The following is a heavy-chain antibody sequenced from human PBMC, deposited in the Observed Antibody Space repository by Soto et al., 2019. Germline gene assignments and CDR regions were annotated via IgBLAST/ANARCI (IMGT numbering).Heavy chain of an antibody. J-gene: IGHJ4*02. CDR2: ISYDGSNK. CDR1: GFTFSSYG. Sequence: QVQLVESGGGVVQPGRSLRLSCAASGFTFSSYGMHWVRQAPGKGLEWVAVISYDGSNKYYADSVKGRFTISRDNSKNTLYLQMNSLRAEDTAVYYCAKDPNYGDYGYWGQGTLVTVSS. V-gene: IGHV3-30*18. CDR3: AKDPNYGDYGY. D-gene: IGHD4-17*01.